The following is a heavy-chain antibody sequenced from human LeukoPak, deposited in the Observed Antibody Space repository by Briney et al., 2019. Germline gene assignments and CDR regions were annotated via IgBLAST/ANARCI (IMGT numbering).Heavy chain of an antibody. CDR3: ARDNPTYYDILTGYGHAFDI. V-gene: IGHV4-34*01. CDR2: ITHSGSS. Sequence: SETLSLTCVVNGESLSDNYWSWIRQSPGKGLEWIGEITHSGSSNYNPSFKSRVTISVDTSKNQFSLKLSSVTAADTAVYYCARDNPTYYDILTGYGHAFDIWGQGTMVTVSS. J-gene: IGHJ3*02. D-gene: IGHD3-9*01. CDR1: GESLSDNY.